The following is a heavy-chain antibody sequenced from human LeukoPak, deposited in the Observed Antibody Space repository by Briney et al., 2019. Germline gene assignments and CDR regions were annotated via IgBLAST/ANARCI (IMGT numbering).Heavy chain of an antibody. CDR1: GFTFSSYS. V-gene: IGHV3-21*01. CDR2: ISSSSSYI. Sequence: GGSLRLSCAASGFTFSSYSMNWVRQAPGKGLESVSSISSSSSYIYYADSVKGRFTISRDNAKNSLYLQMNSLRAEDTAVYYCARESTVTTGPLYYYYYMDVWGKGTTVTVSS. CDR3: ARESTVTTGPLYYYYYMDV. J-gene: IGHJ6*03. D-gene: IGHD4-17*01.